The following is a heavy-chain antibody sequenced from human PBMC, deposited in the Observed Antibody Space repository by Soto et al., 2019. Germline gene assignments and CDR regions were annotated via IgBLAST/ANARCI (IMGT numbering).Heavy chain of an antibody. Sequence: SETLSLTCAVYGGSSSGYYWSWIRQPPGKGLEWIGEINHSGSTNYNPSLKSRVTISVDTSKNQFSLKLSSVTAADTAVYYCARDSSSSNLYYYYYGMDVWGQGTTVTVSS. CDR3: ARDSSSSNLYYYYYGMDV. V-gene: IGHV4-34*01. D-gene: IGHD6-6*01. CDR1: GGSSSGYY. CDR2: INHSGST. J-gene: IGHJ6*02.